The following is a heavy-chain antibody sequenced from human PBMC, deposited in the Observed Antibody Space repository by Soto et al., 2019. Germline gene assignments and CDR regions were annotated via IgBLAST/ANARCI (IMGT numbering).Heavy chain of an antibody. CDR1: GFTFSSYG. CDR3: AKDQFGARWGSSGYYYGMDV. J-gene: IGHJ6*02. Sequence: QVQLVESGGGVVQPGRSLRLSCAASGFTFSSYGMHWARQAPGKGLEWVAVISYDGSNKYYADSVKGRFTISRDNSKNTLYLQMNSLRAEDTAVYYCAKDQFGARWGSSGYYYGMDVWGQGTTVTVSS. CDR2: ISYDGSNK. V-gene: IGHV3-30*18. D-gene: IGHD3-16*01.